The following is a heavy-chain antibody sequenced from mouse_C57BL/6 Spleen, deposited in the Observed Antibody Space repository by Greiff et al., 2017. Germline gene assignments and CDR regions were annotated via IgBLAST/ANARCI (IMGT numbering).Heavy chain of an antibody. CDR3: ARERELGRRDYFDY. D-gene: IGHD4-1*01. Sequence: VQLQQPGAELVMPGASVKLSCKASGYTFTSYWMHWVKQRPGRGLEWIGEIDPSDSYTNYNQKFKGKSTWTVDKSSSTAYMQLSSLTSEDSAVYYCARERELGRRDYFDYWGQGTTLTVSS. CDR2: IDPSDSYT. V-gene: IGHV1-69*01. CDR1: GYTFTSYW. J-gene: IGHJ2*01.